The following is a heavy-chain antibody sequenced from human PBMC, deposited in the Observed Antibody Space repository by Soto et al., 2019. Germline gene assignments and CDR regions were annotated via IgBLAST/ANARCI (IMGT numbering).Heavy chain of an antibody. CDR3: ANYSGNSWLGP. J-gene: IGHJ5*02. CDR1: GGTLNSFS. CDR2: IIPFFGTK. V-gene: IGHV1-69*01. Sequence: QVQLVQSGAEVKKPGSSVKVSCTASGGTLNSFSISWVRQSPGLGLEWMGGIIPFFGTKYYAQKFRDRVTFTAGESTSTVYMEMNGLKSDGTAIYYCANYSGNSWLGPWGQGTLVNVSS. D-gene: IGHD6-19*01.